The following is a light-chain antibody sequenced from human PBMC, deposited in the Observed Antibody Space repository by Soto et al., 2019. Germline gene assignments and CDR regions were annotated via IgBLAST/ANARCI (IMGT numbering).Light chain of an antibody. CDR3: STWDDSLRGLV. CDR1: SSNIGGNS. V-gene: IGLV1-44*01. CDR2: SNH. J-gene: IGLJ2*01. Sequence: QSVLTQPPSASGGPGQGISISCSGRSSNIGGNSVSWYRQVPGTAPKLLIFSNHQRPSGVPDRFSGSKSGTSASLAISGLQSEDEADYYCSTWDDSLRGLVFGGGTKLTVL.